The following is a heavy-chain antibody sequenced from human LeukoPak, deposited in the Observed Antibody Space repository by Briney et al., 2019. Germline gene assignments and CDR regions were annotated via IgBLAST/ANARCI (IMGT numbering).Heavy chain of an antibody. CDR1: GLSISSFA. CDR2: LRGNGET. Sequence: PGGSLRLSCAASGLSISSFAMTWVRQGPARGLEWGSSLRGNGETFYADSVKGRCTLSSDSSRNTVYFQLNNLRVEDTAIYYCARASWVSTTDAVRWGQGTLVTVSS. J-gene: IGHJ4*02. D-gene: IGHD1-14*01. V-gene: IGHV3-23*01. CDR3: ARASWVSTTDAVR.